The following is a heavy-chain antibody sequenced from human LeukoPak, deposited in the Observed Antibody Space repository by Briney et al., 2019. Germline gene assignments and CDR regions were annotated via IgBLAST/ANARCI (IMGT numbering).Heavy chain of an antibody. J-gene: IGHJ6*02. CDR1: GFTFSNYE. V-gene: IGHV3-48*03. CDR3: VGTMVRGVGSDMDV. Sequence: GGSLRRSCAASGFTFSNYEMNWVRQAPGNGLECVSYISSSGSTIYYADSVKGRFTISRDNAKNPLYLQMNSLRAENTAVYYCVGTMVRGVGSDMDVWGQGTTVTVSS. CDR2: ISSSGSTI. D-gene: IGHD3-10*01.